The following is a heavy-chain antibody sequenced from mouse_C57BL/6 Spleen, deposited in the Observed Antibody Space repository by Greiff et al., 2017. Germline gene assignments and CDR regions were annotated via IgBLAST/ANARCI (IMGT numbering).Heavy chain of an antibody. CDR3: ARTLHYYGSSYFDY. CDR2: INPNNGGT. D-gene: IGHD1-1*01. CDR1: GYTFTDYN. Sequence: EVQLQQSGPELVKPGASVKMSCKASGYTFTDYNMHWVKQSHGKSLEWIGYINPNNGGTSYNQKFKGKATLTVNKSSSTADMELRSLTSEDSAVYYCARTLHYYGSSYFDYWGQGTTLTVSS. V-gene: IGHV1-22*01. J-gene: IGHJ2*01.